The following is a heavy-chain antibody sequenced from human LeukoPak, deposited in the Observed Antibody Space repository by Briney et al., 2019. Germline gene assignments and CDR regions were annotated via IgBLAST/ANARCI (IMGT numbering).Heavy chain of an antibody. CDR3: ATSIDSSGYFDFDY. Sequence: GGSLRLSCAASGFTDSSNYMNWVRQAPGKGLEWVSVIYSGGTTYYADSVKGRFTMSRDNSKNTLYLQMNSLRAEDTAVYYCATSIDSSGYFDFDYWGQGTLVTVSS. CDR2: IYSGGTT. J-gene: IGHJ4*02. D-gene: IGHD3-22*01. V-gene: IGHV3-66*01. CDR1: GFTDSSNY.